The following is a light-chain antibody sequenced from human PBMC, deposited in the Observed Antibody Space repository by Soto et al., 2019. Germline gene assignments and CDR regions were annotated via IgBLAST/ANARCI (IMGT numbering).Light chain of an antibody. Sequence: IQLTQSPSSLSASIGDRVTITCRASQGISNSLAWYQQKPGKAPKLLIYIASTVQSGVPPRFSGSGFGTDFTLTISSLQPEDFATYYCQQLDSYPLTFGQGTRLEIK. CDR1: QGISNS. J-gene: IGKJ5*01. CDR2: IAS. CDR3: QQLDSYPLT. V-gene: IGKV1-9*01.